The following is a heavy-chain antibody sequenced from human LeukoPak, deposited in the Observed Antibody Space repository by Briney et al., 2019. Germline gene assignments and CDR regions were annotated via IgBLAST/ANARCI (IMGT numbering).Heavy chain of an antibody. Sequence: TGGSLRLSCAASGFTSSSYAMSWVRQAPGKGLEWVSAISGSGGSTYYADSVKGRFTISRDNSKNTLYLQMNSLRAEDTAVYYCAKVYMTTVTTDYWGQGTLVTVSS. CDR1: GFTSSSYA. CDR2: ISGSGGST. J-gene: IGHJ4*02. CDR3: AKVYMTTVTTDY. D-gene: IGHD4-17*01. V-gene: IGHV3-23*01.